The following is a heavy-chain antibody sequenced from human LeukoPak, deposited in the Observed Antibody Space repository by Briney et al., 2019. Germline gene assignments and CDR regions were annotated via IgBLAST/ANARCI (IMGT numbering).Heavy chain of an antibody. CDR2: IYYSGST. Sequence: SETLSLTCTVSGGSISSSSYYWGWIRQPPGKGLEWIGSIYYSGSTYYNPSLKSRVTISVDTSKNQFSLKLSSVTAADTAVYYCARTPPYCSSTSCRDYWGQGTLITVSS. J-gene: IGHJ4*02. V-gene: IGHV4-39*01. CDR1: GGSISSSSYY. D-gene: IGHD2-2*01. CDR3: ARTPPYCSSTSCRDY.